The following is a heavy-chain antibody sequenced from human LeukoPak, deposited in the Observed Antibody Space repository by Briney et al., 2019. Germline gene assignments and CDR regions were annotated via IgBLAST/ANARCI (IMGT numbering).Heavy chain of an antibody. D-gene: IGHD3-22*01. CDR1: GFTFDDYA. CDR3: AKDSYYYDSSGYYYYFDY. Sequence: GGSLRLSCAASGFTFDDYAMHWVRQAPGKGLEWVSGISWNSGSIGYADSVKGRFTISRDNAKNSLYLQMNSLRAEDTALYYCAKDSYYYDSSGYYYYFDYWGQGTLVTVSS. V-gene: IGHV3-9*01. CDR2: ISWNSGSI. J-gene: IGHJ4*02.